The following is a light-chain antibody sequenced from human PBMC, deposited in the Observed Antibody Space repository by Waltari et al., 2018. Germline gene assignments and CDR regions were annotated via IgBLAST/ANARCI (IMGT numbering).Light chain of an antibody. Sequence: QSVLTQPPSVSGAPGQRVTISCTGTSSNIGTGNEVHWDQQLPGTAPKLLIYGNNNRPSGVPDRFSGSKSGTSASLVITGLQAEDEADYYCQSYDAGLSGLYVVFGGGTKLTVL. CDR2: GNN. J-gene: IGLJ2*01. V-gene: IGLV1-40*01. CDR3: QSYDAGLSGLYVV. CDR1: SSNIGTGNE.